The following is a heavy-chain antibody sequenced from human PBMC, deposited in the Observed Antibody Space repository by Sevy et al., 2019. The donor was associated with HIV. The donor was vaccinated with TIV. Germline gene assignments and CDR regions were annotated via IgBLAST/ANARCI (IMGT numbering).Heavy chain of an antibody. Sequence: GGSLRLSCAASGFTFSSYGMHWVRQAPGKGLEWVSVIWYDGSNNCYADSVKGRFTISRDNSKNTLYLQMNSLRAEDTAVYYCARDSDPGTGADYWGQGTLVTVSS. CDR3: ARDSDPGTGADY. D-gene: IGHD1-1*01. V-gene: IGHV3-33*01. CDR2: IWYDGSNN. CDR1: GFTFSSYG. J-gene: IGHJ4*02.